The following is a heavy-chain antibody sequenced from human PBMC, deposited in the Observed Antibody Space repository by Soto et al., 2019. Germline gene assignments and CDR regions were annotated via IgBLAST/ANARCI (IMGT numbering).Heavy chain of an antibody. J-gene: IGHJ4*02. Sequence: QVQLVQSGAEVKKPGSSVTVSCKASGGTCSSYSINWVRQAPGQGLEWMGEIIPIFGTANYAQKFQGRVTITADESTSTAYMELSSLRSEDTAVYYCARDGGRHSGGIDYWGQGTLVTVSS. D-gene: IGHD1-26*01. CDR2: IIPIFGTA. CDR1: GGTCSSYS. V-gene: IGHV1-69*01. CDR3: ARDGGRHSGGIDY.